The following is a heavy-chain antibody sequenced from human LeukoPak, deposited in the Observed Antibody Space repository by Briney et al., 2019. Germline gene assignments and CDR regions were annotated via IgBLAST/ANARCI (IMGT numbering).Heavy chain of an antibody. J-gene: IGHJ4*02. D-gene: IGHD7-27*01. CDR2: MRYDGSNK. CDR3: AKDLIWGIRSFDY. Sequence: PGGSLRLSCAVSGFTFSSYGVHWVRQAPGKGLEWVAFMRYDGSNKYYADSVKGRFTISRDNSKNTLYLQMNSLRAEDTAVYYCAKDLIWGIRSFDYWGQGTLVTVSS. V-gene: IGHV3-30*02. CDR1: GFTFSSYG.